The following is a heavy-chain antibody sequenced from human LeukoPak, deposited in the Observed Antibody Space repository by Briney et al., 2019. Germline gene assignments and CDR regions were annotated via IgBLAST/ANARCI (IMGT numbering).Heavy chain of an antibody. J-gene: IGHJ4*02. CDR3: AKTTGYSYGYGPDY. CDR1: GFTFSSYG. D-gene: IGHD5-18*01. V-gene: IGHV3-30*18. Sequence: GGSLRLSCAASGFTFSSYGMHWVRQAPGKGLEWVAVISYDGSNKYYADSVKGRFTISRDNSKNTLYLQMNSLRAEDAAVYYCAKTTGYSYGYGPDYWGQGTLVTVSS. CDR2: ISYDGSNK.